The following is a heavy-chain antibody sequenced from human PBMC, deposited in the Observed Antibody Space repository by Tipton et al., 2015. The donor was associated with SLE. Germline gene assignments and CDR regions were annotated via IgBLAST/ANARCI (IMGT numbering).Heavy chain of an antibody. CDR1: GFTFSSYA. J-gene: IGHJ4*02. Sequence: LSLTCAASGFTFSSYATSWVRQAPGKGLEWVAVIWYDGSKAYYEDSVKGRFTISRDNSKHTLYLQMNSLTTEDTAVYYCANWAGSDSSGYYDYWGQGTLVTVSS. CDR3: ANWAGSDSSGYYDY. D-gene: IGHD3-22*01. CDR2: IWYDGSKA. V-gene: IGHV3-33*08.